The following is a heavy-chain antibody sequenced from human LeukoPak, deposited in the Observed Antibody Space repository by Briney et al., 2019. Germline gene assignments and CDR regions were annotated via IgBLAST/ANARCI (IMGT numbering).Heavy chain of an antibody. CDR1: GFTFSTYS. D-gene: IGHD3-16*01. CDR3: AKGFLGDFLTPRAFDI. Sequence: RPGGSLRLSCAASGFTFSTYSMNWVRQAPGKGLEWVSYIGVSNSIIYYADSVKGRFTISRDNSKNTLYLQMNSLRAEDTAVYYCAKGFLGDFLTPRAFDIWGQGTMVTVSS. CDR2: IGVSNSII. J-gene: IGHJ3*02. V-gene: IGHV3-48*01.